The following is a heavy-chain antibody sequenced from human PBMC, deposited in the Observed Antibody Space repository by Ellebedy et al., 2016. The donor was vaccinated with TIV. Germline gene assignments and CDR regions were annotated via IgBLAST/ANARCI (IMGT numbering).Heavy chain of an antibody. CDR1: GFTFSGDW. D-gene: IGHD4-17*01. J-gene: IGHJ6*02. V-gene: IGHV3-74*01. CDR2: INSDGSVT. CDR3: AKVPSLYGDYYGMDV. Sequence: GGSLRLXXAGSGFTFSGDWMSWVRQVPGKGLVWVSHINSDGSVTGYADSVKGRFTISRDSSKNTLYLQMNSLRAEDTAVYYCAKVPSLYGDYYGMDVWGQGTTVTVSS.